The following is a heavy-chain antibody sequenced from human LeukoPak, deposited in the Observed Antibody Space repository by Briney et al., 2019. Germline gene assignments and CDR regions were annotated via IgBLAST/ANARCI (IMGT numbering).Heavy chain of an antibody. D-gene: IGHD3-22*01. V-gene: IGHV3-7*01. CDR1: GFTFSSYW. J-gene: IGHJ4*02. CDR2: IKSDGTEE. Sequence: GGSLRLSCTTSGFTFSSYWMNWVRQVPGKELEWVAIIKSDGTEEHYLDSVKGRFTISRDNANNLLFLQMNNLRAEDTAVYYCAGGGGYLIDYWGQGTLVTVSS. CDR3: AGGGGYLIDY.